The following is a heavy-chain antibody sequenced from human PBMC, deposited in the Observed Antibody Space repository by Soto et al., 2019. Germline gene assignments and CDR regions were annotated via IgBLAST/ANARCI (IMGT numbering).Heavy chain of an antibody. Sequence: GGSLRLSCAASGFTFSSYAMSWVRQAPGKGLEWVSAISGSGGSTYYADSVKGQFTISRDNSKNTLYLQMNSLRAEDTAVYYCAKGVEAYCSGGSCYSDYWGQGTLVTVSS. D-gene: IGHD2-15*01. CDR3: AKGVEAYCSGGSCYSDY. CDR2: ISGSGGST. J-gene: IGHJ4*02. V-gene: IGHV3-23*01. CDR1: GFTFSSYA.